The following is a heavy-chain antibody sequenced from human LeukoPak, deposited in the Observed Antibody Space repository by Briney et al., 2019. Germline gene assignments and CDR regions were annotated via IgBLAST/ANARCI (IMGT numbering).Heavy chain of an antibody. D-gene: IGHD6-19*01. V-gene: IGHV4-34*01. CDR1: GGSFSGYY. CDR3: ARGRGSGWYVGGNSLYFDY. CDR2: INHSGST. J-gene: IGHJ4*02. Sequence: SETLSLTCAVYGGSFSGYYWSWIRQPPGKGLEGIGEINHSGSTNYNPSLKSRVTISVDTSKNQFSLKLSSVTAADTAVYYCARGRGSGWYVGGNSLYFDYWGQGTLVTVSS.